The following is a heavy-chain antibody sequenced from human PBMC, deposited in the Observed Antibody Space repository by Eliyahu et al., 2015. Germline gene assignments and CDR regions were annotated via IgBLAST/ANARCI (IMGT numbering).Heavy chain of an antibody. CDR1: GGSISSGGYY. CDR2: IYYSGST. V-gene: IGHV4-31*03. D-gene: IGHD3-10*01. J-gene: IGHJ3*02. CDR3: ARDRYGRWFGQSPXAFDI. Sequence: QVQLQESGPGLVKPSQTLSLTCTVSGGSISSGGYYWSWIRQXPGKGLEWIGYIYYSGSTYXNPSLKSRVTISVDTSKNQFSLKLSSVTAADTAVYYCARDRYGRWFGQSPXAFDIWGQGTMVTVSS.